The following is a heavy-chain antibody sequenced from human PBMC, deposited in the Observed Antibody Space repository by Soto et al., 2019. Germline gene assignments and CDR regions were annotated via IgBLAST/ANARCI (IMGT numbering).Heavy chain of an antibody. Sequence: EVQLLESGGALIQPGGSLRLSCAASGFTFNSCAMTWVRQAPGRGLEWVSSISGSGLGAKYADSVEDRFTISRDISKNTLYLQMNRLRVDDTAVYYCAKPRIEMAAIGAVAFDVWGQGTIVTVSS. CDR2: ISGSGLGA. CDR1: GFTFNSCA. V-gene: IGHV3-23*01. J-gene: IGHJ3*01. CDR3: AKPRIEMAAIGAVAFDV. D-gene: IGHD5-12*01.